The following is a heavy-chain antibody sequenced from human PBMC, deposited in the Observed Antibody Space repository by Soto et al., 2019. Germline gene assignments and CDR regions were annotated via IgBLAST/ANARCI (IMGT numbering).Heavy chain of an antibody. CDR1: GGSFSGYY. D-gene: IGHD3-10*01. CDR2: IIHSGST. CDR3: ARCKVVRGSYVTLDS. Sequence: SETLSLTCAVYGGSFSGYYWSWIRQPPGKGLECIGEIIHSGSTNYNPSLKSRVTLSVDTSKNQFSLKLSSVTAADTAVYYCARCKVVRGSYVTLDSWGRGTLVTVSS. V-gene: IGHV4-34*12. J-gene: IGHJ4*02.